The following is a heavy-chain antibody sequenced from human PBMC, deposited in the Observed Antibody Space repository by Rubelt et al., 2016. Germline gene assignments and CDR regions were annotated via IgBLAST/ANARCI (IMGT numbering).Heavy chain of an antibody. CDR2: IYYSGNT. Sequence: GGSITNYYWSWIRQPPGKGLEWIGYIYYSGNTDYNPSLKSRVTISVDTSKNQFSLNLRSVTAADTAIYYCARVGGYSTAGSCYQDYWGQGTLVTVSS. J-gene: IGHJ4*02. CDR3: ARVGGYSTAGSCYQDY. CDR1: GGSITNYY. D-gene: IGHD2-15*01. V-gene: IGHV4-59*01.